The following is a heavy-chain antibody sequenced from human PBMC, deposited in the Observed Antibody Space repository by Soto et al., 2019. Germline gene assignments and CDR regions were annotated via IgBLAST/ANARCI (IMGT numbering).Heavy chain of an antibody. D-gene: IGHD2-15*01. CDR2: IYYSGST. CDR1: GGSISSYY. CDR3: ARDLGYCSGGSFLLRGYYYYGMDV. J-gene: IGHJ6*02. V-gene: IGHV4-59*01. Sequence: SETLSLTCTVSGGSISSYYWSWIRQPPGKGLEWIGYIYYSGSTNYNPSLKSRVTISVDTSKNQFSLKLSSVTAADTAVYYCARDLGYCSGGSFLLRGYYYYGMDVWGQGTTVTVSS.